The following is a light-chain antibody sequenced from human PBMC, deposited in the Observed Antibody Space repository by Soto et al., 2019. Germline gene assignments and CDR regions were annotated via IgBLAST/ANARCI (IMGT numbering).Light chain of an antibody. CDR1: QSVSSSY. V-gene: IGKV3-20*01. J-gene: IGKJ1*01. CDR3: QHYGSSLWT. CDR2: GAS. Sequence: EIVLTQSPGTLSLSPGERATLSCRASQSVSSSYLAWYQQKPGQAPRLLIYGASSRATGIPDRFSGSGSGTDFTLIINRLEPEDFAVYYCQHYGSSLWTFGQGTKVEIK.